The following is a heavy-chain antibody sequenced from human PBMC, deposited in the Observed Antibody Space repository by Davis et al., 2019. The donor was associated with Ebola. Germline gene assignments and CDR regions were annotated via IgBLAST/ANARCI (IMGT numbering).Heavy chain of an antibody. J-gene: IGHJ4*02. CDR3: ARARGVVVAATFVY. V-gene: IGHV1-2*04. D-gene: IGHD2-15*01. CDR2: INPNSGGT. CDR1: GYTFTGYY. Sequence: ASVKVSCKASGYTFTGYYMHWVRQAPGQGLEWMGWINPNSGGTNYAQKFQGWVTMTRDTSISTAYMELSRLRSDDTAVYYCARARGVVVAATFVYWGQGTLVTVSS.